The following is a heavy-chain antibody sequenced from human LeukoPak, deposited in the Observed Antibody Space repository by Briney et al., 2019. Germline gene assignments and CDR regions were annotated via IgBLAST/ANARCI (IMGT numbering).Heavy chain of an antibody. CDR2: FFYSGST. Sequence: SETLSLTCTVSGASINKYYWNWVRQPPGKGLEWIGYFFYSGSTRYNPSLKSRVTISGDMSNNQFSLRLTSLTAADTAVYYCARNAGTKDYYYGMDVWGQGTTVIVSS. CDR3: ARNAGTKDYYYGMDV. D-gene: IGHD2-2*01. CDR1: GASINKYY. V-gene: IGHV4-59*08. J-gene: IGHJ6*02.